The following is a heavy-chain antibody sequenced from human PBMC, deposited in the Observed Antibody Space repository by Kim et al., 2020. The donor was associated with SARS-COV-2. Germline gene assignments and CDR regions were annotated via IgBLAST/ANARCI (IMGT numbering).Heavy chain of an antibody. D-gene: IGHD6-13*01. CDR1: GGSISSSSYY. V-gene: IGHV4-39*01. CDR3: ARHSGYSRANFDY. J-gene: IGHJ4*02. Sequence: SETLSLTCTVSGGSISSSSYYWGWIRQPPGKGLEWIGSIYYSGSTYYNPSLKSRVTISVDTSKNQFSLKLSSVTAADTAVYYCARHSGYSRANFDYWGQGTLVTVSS. CDR2: IYYSGST.